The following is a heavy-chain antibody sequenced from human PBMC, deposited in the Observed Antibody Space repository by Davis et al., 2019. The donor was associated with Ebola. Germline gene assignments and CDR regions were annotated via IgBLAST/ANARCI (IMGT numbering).Heavy chain of an antibody. CDR2: ISSSGNII. V-gene: IGHV3-48*03. CDR3: ARDRRNWYPGVRGFDF. J-gene: IGHJ3*01. D-gene: IGHD6-13*01. CDR1: GFTFSSFE. Sequence: GGSLRLSCAASGFTFSSFEMNWVRQAPGKGLEWISYISSSGNIIYYADSVRGRFAISRDNAKNSLYLQMNSLRAEDTAVYYCARDRRNWYPGVRGFDFWGQGTMVTVSS.